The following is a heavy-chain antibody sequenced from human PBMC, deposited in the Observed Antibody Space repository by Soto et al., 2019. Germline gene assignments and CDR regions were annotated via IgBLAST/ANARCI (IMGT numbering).Heavy chain of an antibody. Sequence: QVQLVQSGAEVKKAGSSVKVSCTASGDTFNFYTISWVRQAPGQGLEWMGRVIPMLGMSNYAQKFQGRVTISADKSTSTAYMALSSLRSDDTAVYYCATNYGSGSTHFDYWGQGTQVTVSS. D-gene: IGHD3-10*01. CDR2: VIPMLGMS. V-gene: IGHV1-69*02. J-gene: IGHJ4*02. CDR3: ATNYGSGSTHFDY. CDR1: GDTFNFYT.